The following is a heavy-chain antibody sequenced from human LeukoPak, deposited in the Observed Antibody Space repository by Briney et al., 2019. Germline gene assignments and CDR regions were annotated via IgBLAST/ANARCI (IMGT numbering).Heavy chain of an antibody. CDR3: ARDFGGSYYGIPGRFDY. CDR2: IKQDGSEK. Sequence: GGSLRLSCAASGFTFSNYWMSWVRQAPGKGLEWVANIKQDGSEKYYVSSVKGRFTISRDNSKNTLYLQMNSLRAEDTAVYYCARDFGGSYYGIPGRFDYWGQGTLVTVSS. D-gene: IGHD1-26*01. V-gene: IGHV3-7*01. J-gene: IGHJ4*02. CDR1: GFTFSNYW.